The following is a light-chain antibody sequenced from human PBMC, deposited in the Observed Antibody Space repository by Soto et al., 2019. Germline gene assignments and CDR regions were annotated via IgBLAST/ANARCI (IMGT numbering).Light chain of an antibody. CDR2: GAS. CDR1: QSISSW. CDR3: QQYDNYPWT. V-gene: IGKV1-5*01. Sequence: DIQRTQSPSTLSASVGDRVTITCRASQSISSWLAWYQHKPGKAPKLLIYGASNLESGVPSRFSGSGSGTEFALTISSLQPDDFATYYCQQYDNYPWTFGQGTKVEIK. J-gene: IGKJ1*01.